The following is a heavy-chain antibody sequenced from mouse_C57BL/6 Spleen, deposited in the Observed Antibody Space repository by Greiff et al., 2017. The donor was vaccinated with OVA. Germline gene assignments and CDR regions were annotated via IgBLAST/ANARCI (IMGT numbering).Heavy chain of an antibody. CDR1: GYTFTDYY. D-gene: IGHD2-5*01. CDR2: IYPGSGNT. J-gene: IGHJ3*01. V-gene: IGHV1-76*01. Sequence: QVQLKESGAELVRPGASVKLSCKASGYTFTDYYINWVKQRPGQGLEWIARIYPGSGNTYYNEKFKGKATLTAEKSSSTAYMQLSSLTSEDSAVYFCALYSNYDAWFAYWGQGTLVTVSA. CDR3: ALYSNYDAWFAY.